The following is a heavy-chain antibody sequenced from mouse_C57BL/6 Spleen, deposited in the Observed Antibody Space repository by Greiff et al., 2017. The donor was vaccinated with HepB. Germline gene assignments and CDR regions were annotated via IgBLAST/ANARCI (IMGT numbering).Heavy chain of an antibody. CDR1: GFSLSTSNMG. Sequence: QVTLKVSGPGILQPSQTLSLTCSFSGFSLSTSNMGIGCIRQPSGKGLVWLAHIWWNDDKYYNPFLKSRLTISKDTSNNQLFLKITRVETADTATYDCAQNTVVEEDYAMDYWGQGTSVTVSS. V-gene: IGHV8-5*01. D-gene: IGHD1-1*01. J-gene: IGHJ4*01. CDR3: AQNTVVEEDYAMDY. CDR2: IWWNDDK.